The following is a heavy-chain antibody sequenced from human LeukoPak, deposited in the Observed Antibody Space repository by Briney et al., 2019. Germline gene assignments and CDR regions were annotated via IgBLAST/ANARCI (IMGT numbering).Heavy chain of an antibody. J-gene: IGHJ6*02. CDR1: GFSFSTYS. V-gene: IGHV3-21*01. CDR3: ARDQEWLVRGYYYGMDV. Sequence: GGSLTLSCAASGFSFSTYSMTWVRQVPGKGLEWVSSISRDSTYIYYADSVNGRFTISRDNSKNTLYLQMNSLRAEDTAVYYCARDQEWLVRGYYYGMDVWGQGTTVTVSS. CDR2: ISRDSTYI. D-gene: IGHD6-19*01.